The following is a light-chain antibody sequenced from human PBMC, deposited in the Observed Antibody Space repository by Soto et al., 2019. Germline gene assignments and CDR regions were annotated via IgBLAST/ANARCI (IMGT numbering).Light chain of an antibody. CDR3: QQYIDSPWT. J-gene: IGKJ1*01. V-gene: IGKV3-20*01. CDR2: GAS. CDR1: QNVRANS. Sequence: EIVLTQSPATLSLFPGARATLSCRASQNVRANSLAWYQQKSGQAPRLLIYGASSRASGIPERFSGSGSERDFTLSIQRLEPEDFAVYFCQQYIDSPWTFGQGTKLEI.